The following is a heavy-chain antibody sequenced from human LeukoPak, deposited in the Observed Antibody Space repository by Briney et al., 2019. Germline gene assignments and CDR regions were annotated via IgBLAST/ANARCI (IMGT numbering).Heavy chain of an antibody. Sequence: GGSLRLSCAASGFTFSSYSMNWVRQAPGKGLEWVSYISSSSSTIYYADSVKGRFTISRDNAKNSLYLQMNSLRDEDTAVYYCARELFSSDYLWGSYYHQFDYWGQGTLVTVSS. D-gene: IGHD3-16*01. CDR1: GFTFSSYS. CDR2: ISSSSSTI. J-gene: IGHJ4*02. CDR3: ARELFSSDYLWGSYYHQFDY. V-gene: IGHV3-48*02.